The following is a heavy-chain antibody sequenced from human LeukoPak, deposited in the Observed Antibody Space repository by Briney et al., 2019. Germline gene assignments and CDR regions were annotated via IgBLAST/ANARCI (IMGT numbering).Heavy chain of an antibody. J-gene: IGHJ4*02. CDR3: TRGTGAPSY. D-gene: IGHD3-16*01. Sequence: GGSLRLSCTGSGFTFGDYSISWARQAPGKGLEWVGFIRMTADGGTQEYAAAVKGRFIISRDDSKDSAYLQINSLKSEDTAVYYCTRGTGAPSYWGQGTLVTVSP. V-gene: IGHV3-49*04. CDR2: IRMTADGGTQ. CDR1: GFTFGDYS.